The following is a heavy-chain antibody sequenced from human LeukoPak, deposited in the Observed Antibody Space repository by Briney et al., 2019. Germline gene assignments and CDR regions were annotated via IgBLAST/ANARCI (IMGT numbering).Heavy chain of an antibody. J-gene: IGHJ6*03. CDR2: INHSGST. CDR1: GGSISNYY. D-gene: IGHD4-17*01. V-gene: IGHV4-34*01. CDR3: ARGVRSAAGYYYMDV. Sequence: SETLSLTCTVSGGSISNYYWTWIRQPPGKGLEWIGEINHSGSTNYNPSLKSRVTISVDTSKNQFSLKLSSVTAADTAVYYCARGVRSAAGYYYMDVWGKGTTVTVSS.